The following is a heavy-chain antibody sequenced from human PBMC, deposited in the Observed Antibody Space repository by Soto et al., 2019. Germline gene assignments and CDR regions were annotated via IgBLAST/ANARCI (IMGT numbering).Heavy chain of an antibody. CDR3: ARDYYGMDV. CDR2: TYQSGSA. CDR1: GGSISSGGYS. V-gene: IGHV4-30-2*06. J-gene: IGHJ6*02. Sequence: SETLSLTCTVSGGSISSGGYSWTWIRQSPGKGLEWIGYTYQSGSAYYHPSLKSRVTISVDRSKNQFSLNLTSVTAADTAVYYCARDYYGMDVWGQGTTVTVSS.